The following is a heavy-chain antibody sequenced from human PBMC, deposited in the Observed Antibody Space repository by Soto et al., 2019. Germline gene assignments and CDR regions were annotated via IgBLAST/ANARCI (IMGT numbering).Heavy chain of an antibody. J-gene: IGHJ4*02. CDR3: TREGIAVAGTVY. V-gene: IGHV3-49*04. D-gene: IGHD6-19*01. Sequence: SLRLSCTASGFTFGDYAMSWVRQAPGKGLEWVGFIRSKAYGGTTEYAASVKGRFTISRDDSKSIAYLQMNSLKTEDTAVYYCTREGIAVAGTVYWGQGTLVTVSS. CDR1: GFTFGDYA. CDR2: IRSKAYGGTT.